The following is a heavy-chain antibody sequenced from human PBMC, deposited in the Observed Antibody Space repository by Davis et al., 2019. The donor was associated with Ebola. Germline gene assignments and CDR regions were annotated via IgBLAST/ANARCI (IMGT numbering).Heavy chain of an antibody. V-gene: IGHV4-61*01. J-gene: IGHJ4*02. D-gene: IGHD2/OR15-2a*01. CDR2: VYYSGTT. CDR3: ARERVEVIDY. Sequence: PSETLSLTCSVSGDSVLSASYHWTWIRQPPGKRLEWIGNVYYSGTTNYNPSLQSRATMSVDTSKNQFSLTLTSVTAADTAVYYCARERVEVIDYWGQGTLVTVSS. CDR1: GDSVLSASYH.